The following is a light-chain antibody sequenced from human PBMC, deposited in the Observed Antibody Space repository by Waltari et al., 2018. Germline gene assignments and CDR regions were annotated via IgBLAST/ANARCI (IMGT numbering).Light chain of an antibody. CDR1: QSRSTY. Sequence: VLTQSPATLSLSPGAGATLSCRASQSRSTYVAWFQQQPGQAPRLLIYDASNRAAGVPARFSGSGSGTDFTLSISSLEPEDFAVYYCHQRGSWPITFGQGTRLEIK. CDR2: DAS. V-gene: IGKV3-11*01. J-gene: IGKJ5*01. CDR3: HQRGSWPIT.